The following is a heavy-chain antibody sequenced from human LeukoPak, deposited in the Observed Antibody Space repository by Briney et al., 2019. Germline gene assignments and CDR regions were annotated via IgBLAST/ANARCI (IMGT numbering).Heavy chain of an antibody. CDR3: ARMGPILGAAWVDY. J-gene: IGHJ4*02. CDR1: GYSISSNHW. V-gene: IGHV4-28*01. D-gene: IGHD3-3*02. Sequence: SDTLSLTCAVSGYSISSNHWWGWIRQPPGKGLEWIGYIFYAGSTYYNPSLKSRVTMSVDTSKNQFSLRLSSVTAVDTAVYYCARMGPILGAAWVDYWGQGTLVSVSS. CDR2: IFYAGST.